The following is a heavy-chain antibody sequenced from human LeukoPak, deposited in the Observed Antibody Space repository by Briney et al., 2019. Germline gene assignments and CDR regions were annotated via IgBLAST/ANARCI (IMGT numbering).Heavy chain of an antibody. Sequence: GGSLRLSCAASGLTFSSYAMSWVRQAPGKGLEWVSTIIGSDGSTYYADSVKGRFTISRDNSRNTLYLQMNSQRVEDTAVYYCAKDNGDYVGYSDHWGQGTLVTVS. V-gene: IGHV3-23*01. D-gene: IGHD4-17*01. J-gene: IGHJ4*02. CDR1: GLTFSSYA. CDR3: AKDNGDYVGYSDH. CDR2: IIGSDGST.